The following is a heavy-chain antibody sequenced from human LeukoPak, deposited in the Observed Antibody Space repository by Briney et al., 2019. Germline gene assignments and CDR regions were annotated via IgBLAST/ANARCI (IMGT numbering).Heavy chain of an antibody. V-gene: IGHV4-38-2*02. J-gene: IGHJ4*02. D-gene: IGHD3-10*01. Sequence: SETLSLTCIVSAYSINSGYYWGWIRQPPGKGLEWIGSIYHSESTYYNPSLKRRVTMSVDTSKNQFSLKLSSVTAADTAVYYCARDPGYYGSGSRGAFDYWGQGTLVTVSS. CDR1: AYSINSGYY. CDR2: IYHSEST. CDR3: ARDPGYYGSGSRGAFDY.